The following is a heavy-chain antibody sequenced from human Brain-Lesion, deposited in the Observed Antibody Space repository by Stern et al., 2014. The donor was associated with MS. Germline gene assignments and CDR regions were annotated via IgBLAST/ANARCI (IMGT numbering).Heavy chain of an antibody. Sequence: QVTLRESGPALVKPTQSLTLTCTFSGFSLSTPGVGVTWIRQPPGKALEWLALVDWDDEKYYSTYLKTRLSIFKDTSKNQVVLTMTNMDPVDTATYYCARMRYSGDYFIDYWGQGTLVTVSS. CDR3: ARMRYSGDYFIDY. J-gene: IGHJ4*02. D-gene: IGHD5-12*01. CDR2: VDWDDEK. V-gene: IGHV2-70*01. CDR1: GFSLSTPGVG.